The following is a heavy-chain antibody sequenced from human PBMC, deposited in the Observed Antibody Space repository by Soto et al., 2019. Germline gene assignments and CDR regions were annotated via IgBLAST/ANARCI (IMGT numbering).Heavy chain of an antibody. D-gene: IGHD5-12*01. CDR1: GGSISSGGYY. Sequence: QVQLQESGPGLVKPSQTLSLTCTVSGGSISSGGYYCSWIRQHPGKGMEWIGYIYYSGSTYYNPSLKSRVTISVDTSKNQFSLKLSSVTAADTAVYYCARGTFYSGYDYVSCYFDYWVQGTLVTVSS. CDR3: ARGTFYSGYDYVSCYFDY. CDR2: IYYSGST. J-gene: IGHJ4*02. V-gene: IGHV4-31*03.